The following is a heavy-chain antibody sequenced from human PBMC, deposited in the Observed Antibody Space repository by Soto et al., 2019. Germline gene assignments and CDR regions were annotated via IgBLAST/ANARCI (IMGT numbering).Heavy chain of an antibody. Sequence: ASVKVSCKASGYTFTSYGISWVRQAPGQRLEWMGWISAYNSNTNYAQKLQGRVTMTTDTSTSTAYMELRSLRSGDTAVYYCAIDSSGYGDAFDIWGQGTMVTVSS. CDR3: AIDSSGYGDAFDI. CDR2: ISAYNSNT. D-gene: IGHD3-22*01. V-gene: IGHV1-18*01. J-gene: IGHJ3*02. CDR1: GYTFTSYG.